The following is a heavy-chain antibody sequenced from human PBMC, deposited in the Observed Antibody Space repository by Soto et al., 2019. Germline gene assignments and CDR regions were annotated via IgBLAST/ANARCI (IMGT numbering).Heavy chain of an antibody. CDR1: GGSISSGDYY. CDR2: IYYSGST. CDR3: ATVPGWELLVSPSWYFDY. V-gene: IGHV4-30-4*01. D-gene: IGHD1-26*01. J-gene: IGHJ4*02. Sequence: PSETLSLTCTVSGGSISSGDYYWSWIRQPPGKGLEWIGYIYYSGSTYYNPSLKSRVTISVDTSKNQFSLKLSSVTAADTAVYYCATVPGWELLVSPSWYFDYWGQGTLVTVSS.